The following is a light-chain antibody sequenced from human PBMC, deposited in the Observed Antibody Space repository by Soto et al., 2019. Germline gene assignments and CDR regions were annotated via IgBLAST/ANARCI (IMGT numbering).Light chain of an antibody. CDR2: EAS. Sequence: DIQMTQSPSTLSASVGERVTLTCRASQSVDRWLAWYQQRTGKAPKALIYEASNLESGVPSRFSGSGSGTDFTLTITSLQPDDIATYYCQQYTTLVTFGQGTMVEMK. CDR3: QQYTTLVT. V-gene: IGKV1-5*03. CDR1: QSVDRW. J-gene: IGKJ1*01.